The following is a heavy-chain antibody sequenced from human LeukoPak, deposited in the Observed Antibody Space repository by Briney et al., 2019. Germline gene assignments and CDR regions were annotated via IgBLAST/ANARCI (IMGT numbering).Heavy chain of an antibody. J-gene: IGHJ4*02. Sequence: GGSLRLSCAASGFTLSSYGMHWVRQAPGKGLEWVAFIRYDGSNKYYADSVKGRFTISRDNGKNSLDLQMNSLRADDTAVYYCARDTLGEGEDANYAVYYFDYWGQGTVVTVSS. V-gene: IGHV3-30*02. CDR3: ARDTLGEGEDANYAVYYFDY. CDR1: GFTLSSYG. D-gene: IGHD4/OR15-4a*01. CDR2: IRYDGSNK.